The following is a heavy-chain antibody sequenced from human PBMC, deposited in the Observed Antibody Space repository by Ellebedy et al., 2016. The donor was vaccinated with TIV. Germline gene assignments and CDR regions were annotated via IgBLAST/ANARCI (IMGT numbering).Heavy chain of an antibody. Sequence: GESLKISCKTSGYGFTNYWIGWVRQMPGKGLEWMGVIFPGDSDARYSPSFQGQVTISADKSISTVFLQWNSLKASDTAMYYCARRLGYCSGDNCHHWVDPWGQGTLVTVSS. D-gene: IGHD2-15*01. CDR1: GYGFTNYW. J-gene: IGHJ5*02. CDR3: ARRLGYCSGDNCHHWVDP. CDR2: IFPGDSDA. V-gene: IGHV5-51*01.